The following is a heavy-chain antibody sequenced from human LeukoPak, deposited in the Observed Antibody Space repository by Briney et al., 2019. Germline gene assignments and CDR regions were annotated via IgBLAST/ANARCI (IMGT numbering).Heavy chain of an antibody. Sequence: GGSLRLSCATPGFTFSRYNMNWVRQAPGKGLEWVSSITSSSIYKYYADSMKGRFTISRDNAKNSLYLQMDSLRAEDTAVYYCARGGVVVTAIGYWGQGTLVTVSS. V-gene: IGHV3-21*01. J-gene: IGHJ4*02. CDR2: ITSSSIYK. CDR1: GFTFSRYN. CDR3: ARGGVVVTAIGY. D-gene: IGHD2-21*02.